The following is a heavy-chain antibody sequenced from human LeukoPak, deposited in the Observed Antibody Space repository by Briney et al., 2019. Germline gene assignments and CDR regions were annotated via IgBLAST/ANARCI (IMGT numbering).Heavy chain of an antibody. J-gene: IGHJ4*02. Sequence: GGSLRLSCAASGFTFSSYGMHWVRQAPGKGLEWVALISYDGSGKYYTDSVKGRFTISRDNSKTTVSLEMNSLRAEDTAIYYCARDRDFWSGYTDYWGQGTLLTVSS. CDR2: ISYDGSGK. D-gene: IGHD3-3*01. CDR3: ARDRDFWSGYTDY. V-gene: IGHV3-30*19. CDR1: GFTFSSYG.